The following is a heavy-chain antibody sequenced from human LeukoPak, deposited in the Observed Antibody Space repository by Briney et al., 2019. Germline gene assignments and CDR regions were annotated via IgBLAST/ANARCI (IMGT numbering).Heavy chain of an antibody. V-gene: IGHV1-18*01. Sequence: ASVKVSCKASGYTFTSYGISWVRQAPGQGLEWMGWISAYNGNTNYAQKLQGRVTMTTDTSTSTAYMELRSLRSDDTAVYYCARVSPIAAAVAYYFDYWGPGTLVTVSS. CDR1: GYTFTSYG. CDR2: ISAYNGNT. CDR3: ARVSPIAAAVAYYFDY. J-gene: IGHJ4*02. D-gene: IGHD6-13*01.